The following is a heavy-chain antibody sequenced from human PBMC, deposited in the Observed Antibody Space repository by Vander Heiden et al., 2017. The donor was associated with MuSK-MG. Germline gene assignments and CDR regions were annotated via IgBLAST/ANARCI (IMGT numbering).Heavy chain of an antibody. D-gene: IGHD2-21*02. CDR3: ARRPRAGGDQNWFDP. V-gene: IGHV4-59*01. CDR1: AGSLSSYS. Sequence: QVQLQASGPGLVKPSEALSLTCTVSAGSLSSYSWRLSRQPPGKGLELIGYSYYSGSNNYNPSLKSRVTISVDTAKNQFSLKLRSVTAADTAVYYCARRPRAGGDQNWFDPGGQGTLVTVSS. J-gene: IGHJ5*02. CDR2: SYYSGSN.